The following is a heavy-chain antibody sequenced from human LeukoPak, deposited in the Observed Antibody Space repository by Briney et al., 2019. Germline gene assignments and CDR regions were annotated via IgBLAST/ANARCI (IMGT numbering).Heavy chain of an antibody. Sequence: PSETLSLTCSVSGGSSSNYYWSWIRQPPGKGLEWIGYIYYSGSTNFNPSLKSRVTISVDTSKNQFSLKLSSVTAADTAVYYCARYLWSGYYLPSSIDAFDIWGQGTMVTVSS. CDR3: ARYLWSGYYLPSSIDAFDI. CDR1: GGSSSNYY. D-gene: IGHD3-3*01. CDR2: IYYSGST. V-gene: IGHV4-59*08. J-gene: IGHJ3*02.